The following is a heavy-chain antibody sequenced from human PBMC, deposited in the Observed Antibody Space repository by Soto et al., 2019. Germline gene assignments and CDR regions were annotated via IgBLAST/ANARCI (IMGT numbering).Heavy chain of an antibody. CDR3: ARPPQTVAGAGIWY. Sequence: QVQLVQSGAEVKKPGASVKVSCKASGYTFTSYGISWVRQAPGQGLEWMGWISGYNGDTNYAQKAQGRVTMTTDPSTSTAYMELRSLRSDDTAVYYCARPPQTVAGAGIWYWGQGTLVTVSS. J-gene: IGHJ4*02. V-gene: IGHV1-18*04. D-gene: IGHD6-13*01. CDR2: ISGYNGDT. CDR1: GYTFTSYG.